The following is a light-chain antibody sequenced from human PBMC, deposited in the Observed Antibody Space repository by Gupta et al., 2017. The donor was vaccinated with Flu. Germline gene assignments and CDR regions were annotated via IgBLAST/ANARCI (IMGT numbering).Light chain of an antibody. CDR2: AAS. V-gene: IGKV1-39*01. CDR1: QSISSY. Sequence: TITCRASQSISSYLNWYQQKPGKAPKLLIYAASSLQSGVPSRFSGSGSGTDFTLTISSRQPEDFATYYFQQRDSTPRTFGQGTKVEIK. J-gene: IGKJ1*01. CDR3: QQRDSTPRT.